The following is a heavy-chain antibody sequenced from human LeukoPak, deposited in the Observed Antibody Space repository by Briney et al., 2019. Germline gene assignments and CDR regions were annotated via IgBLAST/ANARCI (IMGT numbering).Heavy chain of an antibody. V-gene: IGHV4-39*01. D-gene: IGHD6-19*01. CDR1: GGSISSYY. Sequence: SETLSLTCTVSGGSISSYYWSWIRQPPGKGLEWIGSIYYSGSTYYNPSLKSRVTISVDTSKNQFSLKLSSVTAADTAVYYCARRGIAVAANGAFDYWGQGTLVTVSS. J-gene: IGHJ4*02. CDR2: IYYSGST. CDR3: ARRGIAVAANGAFDY.